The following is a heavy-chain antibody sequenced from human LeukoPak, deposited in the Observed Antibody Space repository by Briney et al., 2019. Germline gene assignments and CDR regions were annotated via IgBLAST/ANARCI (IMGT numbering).Heavy chain of an antibody. CDR2: IKQVGSDT. V-gene: IGHV3-7*01. CDR1: GFTFSTYW. J-gene: IGHJ4*02. Sequence: VWSLRLSCATSGFTFSTYWMSWVRHAPGKGLEWVPPIKQVGSDTYYVDSVNGRFTISRDNAKNSLNLQMNSLGAEAAAMYYCARNSAGNDYWGQGTLVTVSS. D-gene: IGHD6-13*01. CDR3: ARNSAGNDY.